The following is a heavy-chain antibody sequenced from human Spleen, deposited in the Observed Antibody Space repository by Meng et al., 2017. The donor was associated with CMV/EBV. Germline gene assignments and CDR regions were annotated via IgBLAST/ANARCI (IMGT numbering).Heavy chain of an antibody. V-gene: IGHV3-19*01. D-gene: IGHD3-3*01. CDR1: GFTFSNSD. CDR3: VRTSRLRFLEWLLYLGGTYYYYYGMDV. J-gene: IGHJ6*02. Sequence: GGSLRLSCVASGFTFSNSDMNWVRQAPGKGLEWVSGVSWNGSRTHYADSVKGRFIISRDNSRNFLYQQMNSLRPEDMAVYYCVRTSRLRFLEWLLYLGGTYYYYYGMDVWGQGTTVTVSS. CDR2: VSWNGSRT.